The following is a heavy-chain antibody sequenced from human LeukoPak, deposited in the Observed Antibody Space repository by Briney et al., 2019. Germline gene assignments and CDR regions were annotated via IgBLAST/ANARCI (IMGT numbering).Heavy chain of an antibody. CDR1: GFIFSSYG. D-gene: IGHD6-19*01. Sequence: PGRSLRLSCAASGFIFSSYGMHWVRQAPGKGLEWVAVISYDGSNKYYADSVKGRFTISRDNSKNTLYLQMNSLRTEDTAVYYCAKDLDKGRQWLPFDAFDIWGQGTMVTVSS. CDR3: AKDLDKGRQWLPFDAFDI. J-gene: IGHJ3*02. V-gene: IGHV3-30*18. CDR2: ISYDGSNK.